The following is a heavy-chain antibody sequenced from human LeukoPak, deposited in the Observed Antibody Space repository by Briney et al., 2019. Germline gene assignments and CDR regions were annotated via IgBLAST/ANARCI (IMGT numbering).Heavy chain of an antibody. Sequence: GGSLRLSCAASGFPFSSYGMHWVRQAPGKGLEWVAVISYDGSNKYYADSVKGRFTISRDNSKNTLYLQMNSLRAEDTAVYYCAKDSTMSYFEYWGQGTLVTVSS. CDR1: GFPFSSYG. D-gene: IGHD3-22*01. CDR3: AKDSTMSYFEY. CDR2: ISYDGSNK. J-gene: IGHJ4*02. V-gene: IGHV3-30*18.